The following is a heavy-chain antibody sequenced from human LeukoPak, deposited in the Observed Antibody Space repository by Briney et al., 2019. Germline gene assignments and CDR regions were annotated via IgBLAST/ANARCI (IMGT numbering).Heavy chain of an antibody. CDR2: ITSSSTYI. CDR3: AREHIIGSAFLDY. CDR1: GFSFSNYN. J-gene: IGHJ4*02. D-gene: IGHD2-15*01. V-gene: IGHV3-21*01. Sequence: GGSLRLSCAASGFSFSNYNMNWVRQAPGKGLEWVSSITSSSTYIYYGDSVKGRFTISRDNAKNSLYLQMNSLRAGDTAVYYCAREHIIGSAFLDYCGQGTLVTVSS.